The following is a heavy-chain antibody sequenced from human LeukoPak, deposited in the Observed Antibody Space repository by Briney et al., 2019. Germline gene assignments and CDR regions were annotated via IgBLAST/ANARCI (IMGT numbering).Heavy chain of an antibody. CDR3: AKEFPSPTYGMDV. J-gene: IGHJ6*02. Sequence: GGSLRLSCVGSGFTFSSYAMSWLRQAPGKGLEWISSISSGTGGHILYVDSVKGRFTISRDNARNSLYLQMDSLTAEDRDIYYCAKEFPSPTYGMDVWGQGTTVTVSS. D-gene: IGHD3-10*01. V-gene: IGHV3-21*01. CDR1: GFTFSSYA. CDR2: ISSGTGGHI.